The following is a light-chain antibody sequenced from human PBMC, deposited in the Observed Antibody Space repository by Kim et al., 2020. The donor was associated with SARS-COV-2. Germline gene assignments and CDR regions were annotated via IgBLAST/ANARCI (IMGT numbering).Light chain of an antibody. CDR3: QQYGSSPVT. CDR1: QSVINSY. J-gene: IGKJ1*01. CDR2: GAS. Sequence: EIVLTQSPGTLSLSPGERVTLSCRASQSVINSYLAWYQQRPGQAPRLLIYGASSRATGIPDRFSGSGSGTDFTLTISRLEPEDFAVYYCQQYGSSPVTFGQGTEVDIK. V-gene: IGKV3-20*01.